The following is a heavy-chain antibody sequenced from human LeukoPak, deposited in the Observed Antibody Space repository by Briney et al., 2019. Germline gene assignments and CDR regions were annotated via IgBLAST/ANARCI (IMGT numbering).Heavy chain of an antibody. V-gene: IGHV3-30*03. J-gene: IGHJ5*02. CDR2: ISYDGSDK. D-gene: IGHD6-6*01. Sequence: AGGSLRLSCAASGFTFSSYGLHWVRQAPGKGLEWVAVISYDGSDKFYANSVKGRFTISRDNSKNTLYLQMNSLRAEDTAVYYCASNPRRAYWFDPWGQGTLVTVSS. CDR3: ASNPRRAYWFDP. CDR1: GFTFSSYG.